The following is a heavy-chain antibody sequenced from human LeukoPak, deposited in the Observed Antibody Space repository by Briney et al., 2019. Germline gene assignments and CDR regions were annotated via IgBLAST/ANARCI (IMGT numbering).Heavy chain of an antibody. CDR1: GGTFSSYA. V-gene: IGHV1-69*13. Sequence: GASVKVSCKASGGTFSSYAISWVRQAPGQGLEWMGGIIPIFGTANYAQKFQGRVTLTADESTSTAYMELSSLRSEDTAVYYCARKLGYCSSTSRYGVNWFDPWGQGTLVTVSS. J-gene: IGHJ5*02. CDR2: IIPIFGTA. CDR3: ARKLGYCSSTSRYGVNWFDP. D-gene: IGHD2-2*03.